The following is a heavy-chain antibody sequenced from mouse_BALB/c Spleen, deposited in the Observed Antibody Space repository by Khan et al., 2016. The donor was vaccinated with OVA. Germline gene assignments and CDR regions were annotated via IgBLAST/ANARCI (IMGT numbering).Heavy chain of an antibody. V-gene: IGHV1-5*01. CDR3: TRRNWDVAWFAY. CDR2: IYPGNTDT. Sequence: EVQLQESGTVLARPGASVKMSCKASGHTFTSYWIHWVKQRPGQGLEWIGDIYPGNTDTNYNQKFKGKAKLTAVTSTSTAYMELYSLTNEDSAVYYCTRRNWDVAWFAYWGQGTLVTVSA. J-gene: IGHJ3*01. CDR1: GHTFTSYW. D-gene: IGHD4-1*01.